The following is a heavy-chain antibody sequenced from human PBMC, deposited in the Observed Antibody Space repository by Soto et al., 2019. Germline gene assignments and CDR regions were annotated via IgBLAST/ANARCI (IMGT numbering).Heavy chain of an antibody. Sequence: EVQLVESGGGLVQPGGSLRLSCAASGFTFSPFWMHWVRQVPGKGPVWVSRINSDGNSTSYADSVKGRFTISRDNAKNTLYLQMNSLGGEDTAVYYCARGSNHFDYWGQGTLVTVSS. D-gene: IGHD4-4*01. CDR1: GFTFSPFW. V-gene: IGHV3-74*01. J-gene: IGHJ4*02. CDR2: INSDGNST. CDR3: ARGSNHFDY.